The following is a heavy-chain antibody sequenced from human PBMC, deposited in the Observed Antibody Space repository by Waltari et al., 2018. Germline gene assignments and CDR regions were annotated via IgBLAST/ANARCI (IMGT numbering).Heavy chain of an antibody. Sequence: QVQLVQSGAEVKKPGASVKVSCKASGYTFTSYDINWVRQATGQGLEWMGWMNPNSGNTGYAQKFQGRVTITRNTSISTAYMELSSLRSEDTAVYYCARGPDSSGYEGIWFDPWGQGTLVTVSS. CDR3: ARGPDSSGYEGIWFDP. CDR1: GYTFTSYD. V-gene: IGHV1-8*03. D-gene: IGHD6-19*01. CDR2: MNPNSGNT. J-gene: IGHJ5*02.